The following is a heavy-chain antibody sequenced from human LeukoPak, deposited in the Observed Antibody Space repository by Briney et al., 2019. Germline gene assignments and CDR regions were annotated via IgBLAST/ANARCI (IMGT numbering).Heavy chain of an antibody. CDR2: IYDSGST. D-gene: IGHD3-3*01. J-gene: IGHJ6*03. V-gene: IGHV4-39*07. Sequence: SETLSLTCTVSGGSISSSSYYWGWIRQPPGKGLEWIGSIYDSGSTYYNPSLKSRVTISVDTSKNQFSLKLSSVTAADTAVYYCARDRRPGITIFGVVTYYYYYYMDVWGKGTTVTVSS. CDR3: ARDRRPGITIFGVVTYYYYYYMDV. CDR1: GGSISSSSYY.